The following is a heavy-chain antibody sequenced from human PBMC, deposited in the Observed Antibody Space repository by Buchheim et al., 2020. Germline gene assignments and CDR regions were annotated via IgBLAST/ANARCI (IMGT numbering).Heavy chain of an antibody. CDR3: ATGHGGITIFGVVPYGMDV. Sequence: QLQLQESGPGLVKPSETLSLTCTVSGGSISSSSYYWGWIRQPPGKGLEWIGSIYYSGSTYYNPSLKSRVTISVDPSKKQFCLKLSSVTAADTAVYYCATGHGGITIFGVVPYGMDVWGQGTT. D-gene: IGHD3-3*01. J-gene: IGHJ6*02. CDR2: IYYSGST. V-gene: IGHV4-39*01. CDR1: GGSISSSSYY.